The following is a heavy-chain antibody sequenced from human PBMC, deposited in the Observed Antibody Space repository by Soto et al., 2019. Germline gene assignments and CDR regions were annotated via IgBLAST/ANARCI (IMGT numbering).Heavy chain of an antibody. CDR3: ARGPNYGSGSLY. Sequence: PGGSLRLSCAASGFTFSSYAMHWVRQAPGKGLEWVAVISYDGGNKYYVDSVKGRFTISRDNSKNTLYLQMNSLRAEDTAVYYCARGPNYGSGSLYWGQGTLVTVSS. CDR1: GFTFSSYA. CDR2: ISYDGGNK. V-gene: IGHV3-30-3*01. D-gene: IGHD3-10*01. J-gene: IGHJ4*02.